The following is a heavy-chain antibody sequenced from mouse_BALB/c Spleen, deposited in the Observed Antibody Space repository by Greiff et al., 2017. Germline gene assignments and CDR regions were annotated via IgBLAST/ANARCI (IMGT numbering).Heavy chain of an antibody. CDR1: GFTFTDYY. V-gene: IGHV7-3*02. Sequence: EVQLQESGGGLVQPGGSLRLSCATSGFTFTDYYMSWVRQPPGKALEWLGFIRNKANGYTTEYSASVKGRFTISRDNSQSILYLQMNTLRAEDSATYYCARRVYGSMDYWGQGTSVTVSS. CDR3: ARRVYGSMDY. CDR2: IRNKANGYTT. D-gene: IGHD1-1*01. J-gene: IGHJ4*01.